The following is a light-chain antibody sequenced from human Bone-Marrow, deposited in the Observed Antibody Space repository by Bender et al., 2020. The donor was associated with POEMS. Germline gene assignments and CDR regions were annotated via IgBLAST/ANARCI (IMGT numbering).Light chain of an antibody. Sequence: QSALTQPPSTSGSPGQSVTISCTGTSSDVGNFNYVSWYQHRPGKAPKLMIYDVSNRPSGVSNRFSGSKSGNTASLTISGLQAEDEADYYCSSYTSSSTWVFGAGTKLTV. J-gene: IGLJ3*02. CDR1: SSDVGNFNY. V-gene: IGLV2-14*03. CDR3: SSYTSSSTWV. CDR2: DVS.